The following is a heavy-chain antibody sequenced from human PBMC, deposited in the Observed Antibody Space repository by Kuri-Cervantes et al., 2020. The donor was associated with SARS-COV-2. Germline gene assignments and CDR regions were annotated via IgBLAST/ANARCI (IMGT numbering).Heavy chain of an antibody. CDR1: GFMFNDYA. CDR2: ISGSGIST. V-gene: IGHV3-23*01. CDR3: AKERGYGNEYVDY. J-gene: IGHJ4*02. D-gene: IGHD5-18*01. Sequence: LSLTCAASGFMFNDYAMSWVRQAPGKGLEWVSSISGSGISTDYADSVKGRFTISRDNSKNTLYLQMNSLRADETAVYCCAKERGYGNEYVDYWGQGTLVTVSS.